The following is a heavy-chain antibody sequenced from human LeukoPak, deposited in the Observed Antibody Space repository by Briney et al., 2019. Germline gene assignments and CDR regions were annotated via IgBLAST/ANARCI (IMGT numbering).Heavy chain of an antibody. CDR3: ARGFGLLWFGELSGGMDV. Sequence: TSETLSLTCTVSGGSISSGGYYWSWIRQHPGKGLEWIGYIYYSGSTYYNPSLKSRVTISVDTSKNQFSLKLSSVTAVDTAVYYCARGFGLLWFGELSGGMDVWGQGTTATVSS. V-gene: IGHV4-31*03. CDR1: GGSISSGGYY. D-gene: IGHD3-10*01. CDR2: IYYSGST. J-gene: IGHJ6*02.